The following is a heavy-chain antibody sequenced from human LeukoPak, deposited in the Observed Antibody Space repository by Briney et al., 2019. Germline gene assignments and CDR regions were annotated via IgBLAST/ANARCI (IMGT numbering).Heavy chain of an antibody. CDR2: ISYDGSNK. CDR1: GFTFSSYG. D-gene: IGHD3-22*01. Sequence: GGSLRLSCAASGFTFSSYGMHWVRQAPGKGLEWVAVISYDGSNKYYADSVKGRFTISRDNSKNTLYLQMNSLRAEDTAVYYCARDYETSATPDYWGQGTLVIVSS. V-gene: IGHV3-30*03. CDR3: ARDYETSATPDY. J-gene: IGHJ4*02.